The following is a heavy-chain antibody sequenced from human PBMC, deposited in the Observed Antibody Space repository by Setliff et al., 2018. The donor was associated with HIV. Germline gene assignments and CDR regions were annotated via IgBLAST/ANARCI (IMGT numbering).Heavy chain of an antibody. Sequence: PSETLSLTCAVSGFSISSGFFWGWVRQPPGKGLEWIGSIYQGGTTYYNPALKSRVTISVDTSKNQFSLRLTSVTAAGTAVYFCARVETTVTSRLDYWGQGTLVTVSS. J-gene: IGHJ4*02. D-gene: IGHD4-17*01. CDR1: GFSISSGFF. CDR3: ARVETTVTSRLDY. V-gene: IGHV4-38-2*01. CDR2: IYQGGTT.